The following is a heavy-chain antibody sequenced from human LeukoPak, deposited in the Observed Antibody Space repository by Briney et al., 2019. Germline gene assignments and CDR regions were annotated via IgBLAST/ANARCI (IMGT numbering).Heavy chain of an antibody. CDR3: AKDLPYYFGSGNSPFWSS. CDR2: ISYDGSNK. CDR1: GFTFSSYA. V-gene: IGHV3-30*04. J-gene: IGHJ5*02. Sequence: PGRSLRLSCAASGFTFSSYAMHWVRQAPGKGLEWVAVISYDGSNKYYADSVKGRFTISRDNSKNTLYLQMNSLRPEDTAVYYCAKDLPYYFGSGNSPFWSSWGQGTLVTVSS. D-gene: IGHD3-10*01.